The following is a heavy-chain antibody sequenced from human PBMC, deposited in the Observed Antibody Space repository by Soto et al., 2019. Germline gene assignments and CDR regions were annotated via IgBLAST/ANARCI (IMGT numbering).Heavy chain of an antibody. CDR3: ARLRHGWTFFHS. CDR2: LYYGGST. Sequence: LVTLCDTCSVAGGYGGSFCWILLRQPPGRGLEWIGYLYYGGSTHYSPSLKSRVTISVDTSQNQFSLNLMSVTAADMVIYYCARLRHGWTFFHSWCPGPLVTV. V-gene: IGHV4-59*02. D-gene: IGHD6-19*01. J-gene: IGHJ5*02. CDR1: GGYGGSFC.